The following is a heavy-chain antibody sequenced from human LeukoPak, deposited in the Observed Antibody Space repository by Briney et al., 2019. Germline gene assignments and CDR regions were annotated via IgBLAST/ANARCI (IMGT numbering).Heavy chain of an antibody. CDR2: ISWNSGSI. J-gene: IGHJ6*02. D-gene: IGHD3-10*01. V-gene: IGHV3-9*01. Sequence: GRSLRLSCAASGFTFDDYAMHWVRQAPGKGLEWVSGISWNSGSIGHADSVKGRFTISRDNAKNSLYLQMNSLRAEDTALYYCAKEDGSGSYSGYYYYGMDVWGQGTTVTVSS. CDR1: GFTFDDYA. CDR3: AKEDGSGSYSGYYYYGMDV.